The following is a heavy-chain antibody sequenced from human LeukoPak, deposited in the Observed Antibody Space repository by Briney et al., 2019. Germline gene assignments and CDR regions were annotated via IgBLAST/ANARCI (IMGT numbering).Heavy chain of an antibody. CDR2: INHSGST. CDR1: GGSFSGYY. V-gene: IGHV4-34*01. J-gene: IGHJ4*02. Sequence: SETLSLTCAVYGGSFSGYYWSWIRQPPGKGLEWIGEINHSGSTNYNPSLKSRVTISVDTSKNQFSLKLSSVTAADTAVYYCARAVAGNFDYWGQGTLVTVSS. D-gene: IGHD6-19*01. CDR3: ARAVAGNFDY.